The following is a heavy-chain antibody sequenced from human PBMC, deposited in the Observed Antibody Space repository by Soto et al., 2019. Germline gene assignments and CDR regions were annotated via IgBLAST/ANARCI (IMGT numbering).Heavy chain of an antibody. J-gene: IGHJ5*02. CDR2: ISGSGGRV. CDR3: ARDLRYCSGGSCYPTNWFDP. D-gene: IGHD2-15*01. V-gene: IGHV3-23*01. CDR1: GFSFGTYV. Sequence: GGSLRLSCAASGFSFGTYVMNWVRQAPGKGLEWVSGISGSGGRVYSADSVKGRFTISRDNSRNTLYLQMNSLRAEDTAVYYCARDLRYCSGGSCYPTNWFDPWGQGTLVTVSS.